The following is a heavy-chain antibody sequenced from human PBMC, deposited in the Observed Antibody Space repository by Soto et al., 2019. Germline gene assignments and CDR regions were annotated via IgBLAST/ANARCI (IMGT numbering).Heavy chain of an antibody. D-gene: IGHD4-4*01. J-gene: IGHJ2*01. CDR3: ARTLWRDDYNWGYFDL. V-gene: IGHV3-30-3*01. CDR2: ISYDGSNK. CDR1: GFTFSSYA. Sequence: QVQLVESGGGVVQPGRSLRLSCAASGFTFSSYAMHWVRQVPGKGLEWGAVISYDGSNKYYADSVKGRFTISRDNYKNTLYLQMNSLRAEDTAVYYCARTLWRDDYNWGYFDLWGRGTLVTVSS.